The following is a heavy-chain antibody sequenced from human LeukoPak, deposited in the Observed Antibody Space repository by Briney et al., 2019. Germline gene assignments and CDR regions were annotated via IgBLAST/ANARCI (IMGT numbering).Heavy chain of an antibody. Sequence: PGGSLRLSCAASRVIFSANDISWVGQAPGKGLEWGSVIYGGVSTESADSVRGRFTISRDNYKKTMVLQINSLRSEETTAYYCGRGSYSYYNSMRYWGRGIMVTVSS. D-gene: IGHD1-26*01. J-gene: IGHJ6*04. V-gene: IGHV3-53*01. CDR1: RVIFSAND. CDR3: GRGSYSYYNSMRY. CDR2: IYGGVST.